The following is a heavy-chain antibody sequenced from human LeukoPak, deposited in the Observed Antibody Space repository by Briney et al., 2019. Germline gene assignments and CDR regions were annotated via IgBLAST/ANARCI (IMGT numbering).Heavy chain of an antibody. D-gene: IGHD6-13*01. CDR2: INVNGGAM. CDR3: ARGPRLLAAGSYYFDY. J-gene: IGHJ4*02. Sequence: GGSLRLSCAASGFSFKDYYFSWIRQAPGKRLEWVSFINVNGGAMYYADFVKGRFTISRDNAKSSLYLEMNSLRVEDTAVYYCARGPRLLAAGSYYFDYWGQGSLVTVSS. V-gene: IGHV3-11*01. CDR1: GFSFKDYY.